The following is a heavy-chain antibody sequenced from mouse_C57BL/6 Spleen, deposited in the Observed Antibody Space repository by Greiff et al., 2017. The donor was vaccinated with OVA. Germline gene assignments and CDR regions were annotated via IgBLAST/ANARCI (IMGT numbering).Heavy chain of an antibody. CDR2: ISPGDGDT. V-gene: IGHV1-82*01. CDR3: ERFYYYGSSYLYFDY. Sequence: VKLQQSGPELVKPGASVKISCKASGYAFSSSWMNWVKQRPGKGLEWIGRISPGDGDTNYNGKFKGKATLTADKSSSTAYMQLSSLTSEDSAVYFCERFYYYGSSYLYFDYWGQGTTLTVSS. D-gene: IGHD1-1*01. J-gene: IGHJ2*01. CDR1: GYAFSSSW.